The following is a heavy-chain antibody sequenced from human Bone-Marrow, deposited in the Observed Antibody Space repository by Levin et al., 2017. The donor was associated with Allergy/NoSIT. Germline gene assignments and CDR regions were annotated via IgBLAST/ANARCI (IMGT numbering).Heavy chain of an antibody. CDR3: ARGGKGYDDAFDI. Sequence: GESLKISCAASGFSFSDYYINWIRQTPGKGLEWVSYISTTTYTKYADSVKGRFTISKDNVKNSLHLQMDSLRAEDTAVYYCARGGKGYDDAFDIWGRGTQVTVSS. J-gene: IGHJ3*02. CDR1: GFSFSDYY. V-gene: IGHV3-11*06. D-gene: IGHD2-2*01. CDR2: ISTTTYT.